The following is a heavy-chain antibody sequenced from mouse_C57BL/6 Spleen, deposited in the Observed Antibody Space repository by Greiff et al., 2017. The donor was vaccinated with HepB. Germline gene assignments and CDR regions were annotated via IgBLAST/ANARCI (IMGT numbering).Heavy chain of an antibody. CDR3: ARHEDYYGSSYFDY. J-gene: IGHJ2*01. Sequence: VQLQQSGAELVKPGASVKLSCKASGYTFTEYTIHWVKQRSGQGLEWIGWFYSGSGSIKYNEKFKDKATLTAAKSYSTVYMELSRLTSEDSAVYFCARHEDYYGSSYFDYWGQGTTLTVPS. CDR1: GYTFTEYT. D-gene: IGHD1-1*01. CDR2: FYSGSGSI. V-gene: IGHV1-62-2*01.